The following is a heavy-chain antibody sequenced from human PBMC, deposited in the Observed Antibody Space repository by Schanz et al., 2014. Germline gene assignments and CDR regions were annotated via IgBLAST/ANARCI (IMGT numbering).Heavy chain of an antibody. CDR1: GFTFSSYA. CDR2: IYSGIGA. CDR3: AKQIHCDILSVTRI. D-gene: IGHD3-9*01. J-gene: IGHJ4*02. Sequence: EGQLLESGGGLIQPGGSLRLSCAASGFTFSSYAMSWVRQAPGKGLEWVSVIYSGIGAYYADSVKDRFTVSRDNSKNTLYLQMNSLRADDAAVYYCAKQIHCDILSVTRIWGRGTLVTVSS. V-gene: IGHV3-23*03.